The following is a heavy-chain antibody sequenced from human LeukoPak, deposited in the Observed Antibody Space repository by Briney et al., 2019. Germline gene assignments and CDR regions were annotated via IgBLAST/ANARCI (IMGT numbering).Heavy chain of an antibody. Sequence: SETLSLTCTVSGDSLNSYYWSWIRQPPGKGLEWIGFITHSGGTDFDSSLGGRVTISVDTSKNQFSLRLTSMTAADTAVYFCARGRISNWGFEGTLFDAWGQGVLVTVSS. V-gene: IGHV4-59*01. D-gene: IGHD7-27*01. CDR1: GDSLNSYY. J-gene: IGHJ4*02. CDR3: ARGRISNWGFEGTLFDA. CDR2: ITHSGGT.